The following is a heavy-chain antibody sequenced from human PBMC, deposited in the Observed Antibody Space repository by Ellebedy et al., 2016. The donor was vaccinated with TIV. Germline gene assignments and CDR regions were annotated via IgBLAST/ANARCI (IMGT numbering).Heavy chain of an antibody. V-gene: IGHV1-18*01. CDR1: GYTFTNYV. J-gene: IGHJ4*02. CDR3: ARDRFGGNKGNAFDY. D-gene: IGHD3-10*01. CDR2: ISGYNGNT. Sequence: ASVKVSXXASGYTFTNYVINWVRQAPGQGLEWMGWISGYNGNTNYAQNLQGRVTLTTDTSTSTAYMELRSLRSDDAAVYYCARDRFGGNKGNAFDYWGQGSLVTVSS.